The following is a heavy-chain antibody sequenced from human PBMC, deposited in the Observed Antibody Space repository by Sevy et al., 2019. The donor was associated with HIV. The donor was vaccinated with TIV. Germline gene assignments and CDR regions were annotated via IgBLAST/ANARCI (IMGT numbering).Heavy chain of an antibody. J-gene: IGHJ5*02. V-gene: IGHV4-39*01. CDR3: SRYSSYSSSPGHWFDP. CDR2: IYYSGST. CDR1: GGSISSSSYY. D-gene: IGHD6-6*01. Sequence: SETLSLTCTVSGGSISSSSYYWGWIRQPPGKGLEWIGSIYYSGSTYYNPSLKSRVTISVDTSKNQFSLKLSSVTAADTAVYYCSRYSSYSSSPGHWFDPWGQGTLVTVSS.